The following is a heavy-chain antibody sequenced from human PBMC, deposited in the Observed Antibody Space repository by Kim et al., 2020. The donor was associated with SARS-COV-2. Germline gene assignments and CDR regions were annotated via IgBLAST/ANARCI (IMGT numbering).Heavy chain of an antibody. D-gene: IGHD4-4*01. Sequence: SETLSLTCAVSGGSISSGGYSWSWIRQPPGKGLEWIGYIYHSGSTYYNPSLKSRVTISVDRSKNQFSLKLSSVTAADTAVYYCARGRYDYSKDYWGQGTLVTVSS. J-gene: IGHJ4*02. CDR1: GGSISSGGYS. CDR2: IYHSGST. V-gene: IGHV4-30-2*01. CDR3: ARGRYDYSKDY.